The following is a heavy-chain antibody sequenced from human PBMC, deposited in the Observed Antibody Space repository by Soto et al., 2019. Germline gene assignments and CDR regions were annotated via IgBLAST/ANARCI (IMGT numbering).Heavy chain of an antibody. Sequence: GGSLRLSCAASGFTFDDYAMHWVRQAPGKGLEWVSGISWNSGSIGYADSVKGRFTISRDNAKNSLYLQMNSLRAEDTALYYCAKDIGYCSGGSCTNYYYGMDVWGQGTRVTVSS. V-gene: IGHV3-9*01. J-gene: IGHJ6*02. D-gene: IGHD2-15*01. CDR1: GFTFDDYA. CDR2: ISWNSGSI. CDR3: AKDIGYCSGGSCTNYYYGMDV.